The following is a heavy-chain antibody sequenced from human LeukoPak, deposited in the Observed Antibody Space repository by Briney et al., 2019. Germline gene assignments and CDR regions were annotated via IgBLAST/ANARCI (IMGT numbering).Heavy chain of an antibody. V-gene: IGHV1-2*02. J-gene: IGHJ6*02. CDR2: INPNSGGT. CDR3: ARDSMVRGVRLSMDV. Sequence: EASVKVSCKASGYTLTGYYMHWVRQAPGQGLEWMGWINPNSGGTNYAQKFQGRVTMTRDTSISTAYMELSRLRSDDTAVYYCARDSMVRGVRLSMDVWGQGTTVTVSS. CDR1: GYTLTGYY. D-gene: IGHD3-10*01.